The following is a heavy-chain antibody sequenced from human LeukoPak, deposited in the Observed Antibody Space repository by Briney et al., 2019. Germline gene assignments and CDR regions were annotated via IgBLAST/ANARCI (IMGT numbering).Heavy chain of an antibody. CDR2: IYYSGST. CDR3: ARVNRGTATVDYYYYGMDV. Sequence: KPSETLSLTCTVSGGSISSYYWSWIRQPPGKGLEWIGYIYYSGSTNYNPSLKSRVTISVDTSKNQFSLKLSSVTAADTAVYYCARVNRGTATVDYYYYGMDVWGQGTTVTVSS. D-gene: IGHD4-11*01. CDR1: GGSISSYY. V-gene: IGHV4-59*01. J-gene: IGHJ6*02.